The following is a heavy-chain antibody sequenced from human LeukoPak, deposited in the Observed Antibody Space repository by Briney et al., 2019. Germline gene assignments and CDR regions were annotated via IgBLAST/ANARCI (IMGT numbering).Heavy chain of an antibody. CDR3: ARVNAPVATFDF. J-gene: IGHJ4*02. CDR1: GYSISSTYY. CDR2: MSHSGNT. Sequence: SETLSLTCTVSGYSISSTYYGACLRQPPGKRLEWIATMSHSGNTYYTPSLESRLTISLDTSKNHFSLCLSSVTAADTAVYYCARVNAPVATFDFWGLGTLVAVFS. D-gene: IGHD1-1*01. V-gene: IGHV4-38-2*02.